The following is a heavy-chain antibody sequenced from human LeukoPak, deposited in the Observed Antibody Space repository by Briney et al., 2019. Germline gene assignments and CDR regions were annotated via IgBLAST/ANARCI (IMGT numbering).Heavy chain of an antibody. V-gene: IGHV4-39*01. Sequence: SETLSLTCTVSGGSIISSSYYWGWIRQPPGKGLEWIGSIYYSGSTYYNPSLKSRVTISVDTSKNQFSLKLSSVTAAYTAAYYCARHKGYFDYWGQGTLVTVSS. CDR2: IYYSGST. CDR3: ARHKGYFDY. CDR1: GGSIISSSYY. J-gene: IGHJ4*02.